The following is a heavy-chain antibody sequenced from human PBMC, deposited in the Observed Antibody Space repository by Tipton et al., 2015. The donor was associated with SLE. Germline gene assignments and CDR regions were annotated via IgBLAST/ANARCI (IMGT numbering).Heavy chain of an antibody. CDR3: ARELQYSYGPLQAFDI. CDR1: RYTFTNYG. CDR2: INAGSGNT. J-gene: IGHJ3*02. V-gene: IGHV1-3*03. Sequence: QSGAEVKKPGASVKISCRASRYTFTNYGVHWVRQAPGQRLEWMGWINAGSGNTKYAQELQGRVTITRDTSASTAYMELSSLRSEDMAVYYCARELQYSYGPLQAFDIWGQGTMVTVSS. D-gene: IGHD5-18*01.